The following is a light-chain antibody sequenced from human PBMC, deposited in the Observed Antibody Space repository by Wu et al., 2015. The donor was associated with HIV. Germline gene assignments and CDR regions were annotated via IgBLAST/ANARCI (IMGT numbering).Light chain of an antibody. Sequence: ENVLTQSPGTLSLSPGERATLSCRASQSVSDSYLAWYQQKPGQAPRLLIYGASRRATGIPDRFSGSGSGTDFTLTISRLEPEDFAVYYCQHRHSWPFTFGPGTKVDLK. J-gene: IGKJ3*01. V-gene: IGKV3D-20*02. CDR3: QHRHSWPFT. CDR1: QSVSDSY. CDR2: GAS.